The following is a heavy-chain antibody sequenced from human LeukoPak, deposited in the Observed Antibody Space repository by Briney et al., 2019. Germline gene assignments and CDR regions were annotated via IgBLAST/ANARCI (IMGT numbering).Heavy chain of an antibody. CDR2: INPRVSTT. V-gene: IGHV1-46*01. CDR1: GYTFTSYY. D-gene: IGHD6-13*01. Sequence: ASVKVPCKASGYTFTSYYIHWVRQAPGQGLEWMGVINPRVSTTRYAQKFQGRVTMTRDTSTSTVYMDLSSLTSEDTGVYFCAREATSRLTPASAGKDFDYWGQGTLVTVSS. J-gene: IGHJ4*02. CDR3: AREATSRLTPASAGKDFDY.